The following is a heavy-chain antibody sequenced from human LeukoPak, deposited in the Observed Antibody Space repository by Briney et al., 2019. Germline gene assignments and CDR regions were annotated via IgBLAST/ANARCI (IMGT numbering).Heavy chain of an antibody. V-gene: IGHV4-59*01. Sequence: SETLSLTCTVSGGSISSYYWSWIRQPPGKGLEWIGYIYYSGSTNYNPPLKSRVTISVDTSKNQFSLKLSSVTAADTAVYYCARVGAPAGYYFDYWGQGTLVTVSS. CDR1: GGSISSYY. D-gene: IGHD6-13*01. CDR2: IYYSGST. CDR3: ARVGAPAGYYFDY. J-gene: IGHJ4*02.